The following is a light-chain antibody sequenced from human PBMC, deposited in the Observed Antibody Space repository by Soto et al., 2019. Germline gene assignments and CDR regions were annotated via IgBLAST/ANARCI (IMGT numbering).Light chain of an antibody. V-gene: IGLV2-8*01. J-gene: IGLJ1*01. CDR2: EVN. Sequence: QSALTQPPSASGSPGQSVTISCTGTSSDVGDYNYVSWYQQHPGKAPKLMIFEVNKRPSGVPDRFSGSKSGNTASLTVSGLQAEDEADYYCSSYAGSNSVVFGIGTKVTVL. CDR1: SSDVGDYNY. CDR3: SSYAGSNSVV.